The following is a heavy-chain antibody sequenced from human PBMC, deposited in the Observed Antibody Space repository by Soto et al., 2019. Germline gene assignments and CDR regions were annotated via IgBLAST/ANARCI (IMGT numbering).Heavy chain of an antibody. J-gene: IGHJ5*02. CDR2: IYYSGST. D-gene: IGHD3-16*02. CDR1: GGSISSGDYY. CDR3: ARARNYDYVWGSYRYPWFDP. Sequence: SETLSLTCTVSGGSISSGDYYWSWIRQPPGKGLEWIGYIYYSGSTYYNPSLKSRVTISVDTSKNQFSLKLSSVTAADTAVYYCARARNYDYVWGSYRYPWFDPWGQGTLVTVSS. V-gene: IGHV4-30-4*01.